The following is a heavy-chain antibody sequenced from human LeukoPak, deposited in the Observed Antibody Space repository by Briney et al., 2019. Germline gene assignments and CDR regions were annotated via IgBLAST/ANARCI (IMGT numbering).Heavy chain of an antibody. CDR2: ISTSGSFI. CDR1: GFTFSSYE. Sequence: TGGSLRLSCAASGFTFSSYEMNWVRQAPGKGLEWVSFISTSGSFIYYADSVKGRFTISRDNAKSSLYLQMNSLRAEDTAVYYCARDPETGDIDYWGQGTLVTVSS. D-gene: IGHD1-14*01. J-gene: IGHJ4*02. CDR3: ARDPETGDIDY. V-gene: IGHV3-48*03.